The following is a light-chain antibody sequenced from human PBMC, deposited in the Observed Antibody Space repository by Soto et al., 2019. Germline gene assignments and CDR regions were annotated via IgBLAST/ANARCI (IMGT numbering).Light chain of an antibody. CDR1: HSISNF. CDR2: AAS. J-gene: IGKJ1*01. CDR3: QQTYRIPRT. Sequence: DIRMTQSPSFLSASAGDGVTIWCRASHSISNFLQWYPQKPGKAPKSLIYAASKLESGVPSRFGGSGSGTDFTLTISSLQPEDFATYYCQQTYRIPRTFGLGTRVEIK. V-gene: IGKV1-39*01.